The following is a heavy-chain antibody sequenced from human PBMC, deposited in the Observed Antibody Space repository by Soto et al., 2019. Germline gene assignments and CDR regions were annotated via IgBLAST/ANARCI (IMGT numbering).Heavy chain of an antibody. CDR1: GGSFSGYY. D-gene: IGHD6-19*01. Sequence: SETLSLTCAVYGGSFSGYYWSWIRQPPGKGLEWIGYVDHSGITYSNPSLNSRVTISIDTSKNQFSLKLTSLTAADTAVYYCARYPVAGPFDNWGQGTQVTVSS. CDR3: ARYPVAGPFDN. CDR2: VDHSGIT. V-gene: IGHV4-34*09. J-gene: IGHJ4*02.